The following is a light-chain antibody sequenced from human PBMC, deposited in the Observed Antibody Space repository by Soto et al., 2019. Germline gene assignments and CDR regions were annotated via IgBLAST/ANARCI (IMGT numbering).Light chain of an antibody. Sequence: QSVLTQPASVSGSPGQSITISCTADSSAIGDLTFVSWYQQRPGKAPQLMIVDFTTRPSGISHRFSGSKSGNTASLTISGLLAADEADDFCSSYKDGGPPCVFGLGTKLTVL. CDR2: DFT. CDR1: SSAIGDLTF. CDR3: SSYKDGGPPCV. V-gene: IGLV2-14*03. J-gene: IGLJ1*01.